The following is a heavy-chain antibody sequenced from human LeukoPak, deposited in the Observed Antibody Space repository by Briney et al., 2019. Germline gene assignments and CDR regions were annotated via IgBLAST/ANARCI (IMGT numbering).Heavy chain of an antibody. CDR3: ARGDFSGSGTYYNRDYYGMDV. CDR1: GGSISSYY. J-gene: IGHJ6*02. CDR2: VYTSGST. D-gene: IGHD3-10*01. V-gene: IGHV4-4*07. Sequence: SETLSLTCTVSGGSISSYYWSWIRQPAGKGLEWIGRVYTSGSTNYNPSPKSRVTMSVDTSKNQFSLKPSSVTAADTAVYYCARGDFSGSGTYYNRDYYGMDVWGQGTTVTVSS.